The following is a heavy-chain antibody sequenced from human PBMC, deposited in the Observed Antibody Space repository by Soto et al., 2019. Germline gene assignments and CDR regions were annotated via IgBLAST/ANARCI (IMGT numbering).Heavy chain of an antibody. CDR2: IYKSTTT. J-gene: IGHJ5*01. CDR1: GASISTVDYF. D-gene: IGHD2-15*01. V-gene: IGHV4-30-4*01. Sequence: LSLTCAFSGASISTVDYFWAWSRQPPGQSLEYIGYIYKSTTTYYNTSFEGRVAISLDTSTSQFSLTVTSVTDADTAVYFCARGRYCITGTCFPNWFDSWGQGTLVTVYS. CDR3: ARGRYCITGTCFPNWFDS.